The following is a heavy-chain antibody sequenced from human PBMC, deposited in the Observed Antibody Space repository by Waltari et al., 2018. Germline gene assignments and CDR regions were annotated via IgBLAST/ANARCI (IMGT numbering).Heavy chain of an antibody. CDR3: ARGYSVATIGS. Sequence: QLQLQESGPGLVKPSETLSLTCTVSGCPISTSSNDWGRIRQPPGKGLEWIGSIYYSGSTYYNPSLKSRVTISVDTSKNQFSLKLSSVTAADTAVYYCARGYSVATIGSWGQGTLVTVSS. D-gene: IGHD5-12*01. V-gene: IGHV4-39*07. J-gene: IGHJ4*02. CDR1: GCPISTSSND. CDR2: IYYSGST.